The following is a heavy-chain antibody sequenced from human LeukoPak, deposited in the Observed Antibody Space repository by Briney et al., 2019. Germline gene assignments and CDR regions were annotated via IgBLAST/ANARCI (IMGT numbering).Heavy chain of an antibody. D-gene: IGHD2-2*01. Sequence: ASVKVSCKASGYTFTSYAMHWVRQAPGQRLERMGWINAGNGNTKYSQKFQGRVTITRDTSASTAYMELSSLRSEDTAAYYCARVEADCSSTSCAFDYWGQGTLVTVSS. CDR2: INAGNGNT. V-gene: IGHV1-3*01. J-gene: IGHJ4*02. CDR1: GYTFTSYA. CDR3: ARVEADCSSTSCAFDY.